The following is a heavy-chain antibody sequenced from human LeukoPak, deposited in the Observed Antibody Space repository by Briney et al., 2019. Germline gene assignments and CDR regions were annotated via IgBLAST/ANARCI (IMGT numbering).Heavy chain of an antibody. CDR1: GASISSSSYY. Sequence: SETLSLTCTVSGASISSSSYYWGWIRQPPGKGLEWIGTIYYSGSTYYNPSLKSRVTIYVDTSKNQLSLKLSSVTAADTAVYYCARRGYGSGTYSHDVFDIWGQGTMVTVSS. V-gene: IGHV4-39*01. CDR2: IYYSGST. J-gene: IGHJ3*02. CDR3: ARRGYGSGTYSHDVFDI. D-gene: IGHD3-10*01.